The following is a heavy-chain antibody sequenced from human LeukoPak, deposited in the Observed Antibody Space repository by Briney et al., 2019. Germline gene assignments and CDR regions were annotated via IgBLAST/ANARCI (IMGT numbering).Heavy chain of an antibody. CDR1: GYTFTGYY. Sequence: ASVKVSCKASGYTFTGYYMHWVQQAPGQGLEWMGWINPNSGGTNYAQKFQGRVTMTRDTSISTAYMELSRLRSDDTAVYYCARVVDTAMVIDYWGQGTLVTVSS. J-gene: IGHJ4*02. CDR2: INPNSGGT. V-gene: IGHV1-2*02. D-gene: IGHD5-18*01. CDR3: ARVVDTAMVIDY.